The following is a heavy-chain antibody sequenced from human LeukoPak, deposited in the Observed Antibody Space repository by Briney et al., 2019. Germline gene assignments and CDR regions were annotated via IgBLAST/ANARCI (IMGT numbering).Heavy chain of an antibody. CDR3: ARAGGTNIVVVPANNWFDP. J-gene: IGHJ5*02. D-gene: IGHD2-2*01. Sequence: SETLSLTCTVSGGSISSSSYYWGWIRQPPGKGLGWIGSIYYSGSTYYNPSLKSRATISVETSKNQFSLKLSSVTAADTAVYYCARAGGTNIVVVPANNWFDPWGQGTLVTVSS. V-gene: IGHV4-39*01. CDR2: IYYSGST. CDR1: GGSISSSSYY.